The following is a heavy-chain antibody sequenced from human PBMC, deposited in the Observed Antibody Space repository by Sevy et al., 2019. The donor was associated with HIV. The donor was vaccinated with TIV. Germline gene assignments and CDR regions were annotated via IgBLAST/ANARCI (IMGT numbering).Heavy chain of an antibody. CDR1: GGSISSYY. Sequence: SETLSLTCTVSGGSISSYYWSWIRQPAGKGLEWIGRIYPGGNSNYNPSLKSRVTMSVDTSKNQFSLRLSSVTAADTAGYYCARDYRYDFHGSGRHYFDYWGQGTLVTVSS. CDR2: IYPGGNS. CDR3: ARDYRYDFHGSGRHYFDY. D-gene: IGHD3-10*01. J-gene: IGHJ4*02. V-gene: IGHV4-4*07.